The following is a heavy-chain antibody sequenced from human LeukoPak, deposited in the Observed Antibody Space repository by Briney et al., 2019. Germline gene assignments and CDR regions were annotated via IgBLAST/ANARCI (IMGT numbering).Heavy chain of an antibody. CDR2: IYYSGST. CDR3: ARGRDAMNYFDY. Sequence: SETLSLTCTVSGGSISSSSYYWGWIRQPPGKGLEWIGSIYYSGSTYYNPSLKSRVTISVDTSKNQFSLKLSSVTAADTAVYYCARGRDAMNYFDYWGQGILVTVSS. V-gene: IGHV4-39*07. CDR1: GGSISSSSYY. J-gene: IGHJ4*02.